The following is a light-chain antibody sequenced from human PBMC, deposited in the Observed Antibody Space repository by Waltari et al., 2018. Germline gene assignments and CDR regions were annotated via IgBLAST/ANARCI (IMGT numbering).Light chain of an antibody. J-gene: IGKJ1*01. Sequence: SCRASQSVSSNLAGYQQKPGQAPRLLIYDASKRATGIPARFSGSGSGTDLTLTISSLEPEDFAVYYCQHRSSWPWTFGQGTKVEIK. CDR2: DAS. V-gene: IGKV3-11*01. CDR3: QHRSSWPWT. CDR1: QSVSSN.